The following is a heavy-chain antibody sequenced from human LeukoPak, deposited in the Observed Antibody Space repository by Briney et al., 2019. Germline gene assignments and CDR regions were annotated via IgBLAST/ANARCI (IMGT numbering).Heavy chain of an antibody. J-gene: IGHJ4*02. D-gene: IGHD3-10*01. V-gene: IGHV1-2*02. Sequence: ASVKVSCKASGYTFTGYYMHWVRQSPGQGLEWMGWINPNSGGTKYAQKFQGRVTMTRDTSITTVYMELSSLRSDDTAVYYCARDYYGSGSYYQLGYWGQGTLVTVSS. CDR1: GYTFTGYY. CDR3: ARDYYGSGSYYQLGY. CDR2: INPNSGGT.